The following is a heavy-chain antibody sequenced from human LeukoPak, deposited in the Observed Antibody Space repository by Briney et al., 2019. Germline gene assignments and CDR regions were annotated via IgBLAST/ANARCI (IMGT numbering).Heavy chain of an antibody. CDR3: AGDLYGGTSATFDY. J-gene: IGHJ4*02. V-gene: IGHV1-2*02. CDR1: GYTFTGYY. Sequence: GASVKVSCKASGYTFTGYYMHWVRQAPGQGLEWMGWINPNSGGTYYAQKVQGRVTMTSDTSISTAYMELSRLRSDNTAVYYCAGDLYGGTSATFDYWGQGTLVTVSS. CDR2: INPNSGGT. D-gene: IGHD4-23*01.